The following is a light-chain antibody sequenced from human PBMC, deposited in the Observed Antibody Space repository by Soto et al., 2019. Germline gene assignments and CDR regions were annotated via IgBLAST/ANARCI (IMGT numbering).Light chain of an antibody. CDR1: NSDVGGYNF. J-gene: IGLJ1*01. V-gene: IGLV2-14*01. CDR3: GSHTTSSTSV. Sequence: QSVLTQPPSVSGSPGQSITISCTGTNSDVGGYNFVSWYQQQPGKAPKLIIYEVRNRPSGVSDRFSGSKYGNTASLTISGLQAEDEADYYCGSHTTSSTSVFGNGTKVTVL. CDR2: EVR.